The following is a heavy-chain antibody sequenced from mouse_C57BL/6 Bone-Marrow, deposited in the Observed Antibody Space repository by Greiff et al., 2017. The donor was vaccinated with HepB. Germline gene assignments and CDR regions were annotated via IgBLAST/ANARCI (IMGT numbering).Heavy chain of an antibody. CDR3: ARFFDY. CDR2: INPNNGGT. V-gene: IGHV1-26*01. CDR1: GYTFTDYY. J-gene: IGHJ2*01. Sequence: EVQLQQSGPELVKPGASVKISCKASGYTFTDYYMNWVKQSHGKSLEWIGDINPNNGGTSYNQTFKGKATLTVDKSSSTAYMELRSLTSEDSAVYYCARFFDYWGQGTTLTVAS.